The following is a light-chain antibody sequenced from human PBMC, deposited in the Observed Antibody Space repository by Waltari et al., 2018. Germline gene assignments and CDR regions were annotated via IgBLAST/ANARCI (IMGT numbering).Light chain of an antibody. Sequence: DVVMTRSPLSLPVTLGQPASISCRSSQSLVHSDGNTYLNWFQQRPGQSPRRLFYRVSNRDSGVPDRCSGSGSGTDFTLKISGVEAEDVGVYYCMQGTHWPWTFGQGTKVEIK. V-gene: IGKV2-30*02. J-gene: IGKJ1*01. CDR3: MQGTHWPWT. CDR2: RVS. CDR1: QSLVHSDGNTY.